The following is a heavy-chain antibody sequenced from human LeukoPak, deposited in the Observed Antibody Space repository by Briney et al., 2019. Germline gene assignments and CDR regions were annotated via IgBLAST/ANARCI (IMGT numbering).Heavy chain of an antibody. Sequence: PGRSLRLSCAASGFTFSNYGMHWVRQAPGKGLERVAVILYDGSDKYYADSVKGRFTISRDNSKNMLYLQMNGLRAEDTAVYYCAKRYTYGMDVWGKGTTVTVSS. J-gene: IGHJ6*04. CDR3: AKRYTYGMDV. D-gene: IGHD5-18*01. CDR1: GFTFSNYG. V-gene: IGHV3-33*06. CDR2: ILYDGSDK.